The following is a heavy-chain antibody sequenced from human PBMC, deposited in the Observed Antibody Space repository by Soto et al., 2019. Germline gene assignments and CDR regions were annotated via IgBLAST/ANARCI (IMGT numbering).Heavy chain of an antibody. Sequence: GGSLRLSCAASGFSFSSHWMHWIRQAPEKGLVWVSHINRDGSSTAYADSVKGRFTISRDNAKNTLYLQMDSLRADDTAVYCCAKTPISYCSSTSCYRYFDYWGRGTLVTVSS. CDR2: INRDGSST. CDR1: GFSFSSHW. D-gene: IGHD2-2*01. V-gene: IGHV3-74*01. J-gene: IGHJ4*02. CDR3: AKTPISYCSSTSCYRYFDY.